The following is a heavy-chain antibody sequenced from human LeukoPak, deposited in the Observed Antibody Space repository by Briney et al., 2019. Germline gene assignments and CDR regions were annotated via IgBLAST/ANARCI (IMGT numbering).Heavy chain of an antibody. Sequence: GGSLRLSCAASGFTFSSYSMNWVRQAPGKGLEWVSFITSSGNTMYYADSVKGRFTISRDNAKNSLYLQMNSLRADDTAVYYCARLRSKYWFDPWGQGTLVTVSS. J-gene: IGHJ5*02. CDR1: GFTFSSYS. CDR3: ARLRSKYWFDP. CDR2: ITSSGNTM. V-gene: IGHV3-48*04. D-gene: IGHD4-11*01.